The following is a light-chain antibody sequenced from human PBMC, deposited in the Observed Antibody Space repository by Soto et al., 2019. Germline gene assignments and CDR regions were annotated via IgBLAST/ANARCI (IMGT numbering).Light chain of an antibody. CDR3: CSYAGSYTYV. Sequence: QSALTQPRSVSGSPGQSVTISCTGTSSDVGTYNYVSWYQQHPGKAPKLMIXXXXXXXXXXXXXXXXSKSGNTASLTISGXXAXXXXXXYCCSYAGSYTYVFGTGTKVTVL. CDR1: SSDVGTYNY. V-gene: IGLV2-11*01. J-gene: IGLJ1*01. CDR2: XXX.